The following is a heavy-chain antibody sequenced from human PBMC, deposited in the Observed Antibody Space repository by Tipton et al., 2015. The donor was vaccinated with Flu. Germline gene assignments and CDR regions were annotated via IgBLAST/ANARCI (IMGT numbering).Heavy chain of an antibody. CDR2: ISWNSGNR. J-gene: IGHJ6*02. CDR1: GFSLNDYA. CDR3: AKKKGYGSGNYPMDV. Sequence: SLRLSCVASGFSLNDYAMHWVRQAPGKGLEWVSGISWNSGNRGYVDSVEGRFTISRDNAKNSVYLQMISLRTEDTALYYCAKKKGYGSGNYPMDVWGQGTTVTVS. D-gene: IGHD3-10*01. V-gene: IGHV3-9*01.